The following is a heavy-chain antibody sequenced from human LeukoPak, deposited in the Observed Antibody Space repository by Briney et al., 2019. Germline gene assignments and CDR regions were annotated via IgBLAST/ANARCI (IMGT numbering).Heavy chain of an antibody. V-gene: IGHV1-2*02. Sequence: ASVKVSCKASGYTFTGYYIHWVRQAPGQGLEWMGWINPNTGDTNYAQKFQGRVTMTRDTSISTAYMELSRLRSDDTAVYYCARDGYSSGWAHFDYWGQGTLVTVSS. CDR1: GYTFTGYY. D-gene: IGHD6-19*01. CDR2: INPNTGDT. CDR3: ARDGYSSGWAHFDY. J-gene: IGHJ4*02.